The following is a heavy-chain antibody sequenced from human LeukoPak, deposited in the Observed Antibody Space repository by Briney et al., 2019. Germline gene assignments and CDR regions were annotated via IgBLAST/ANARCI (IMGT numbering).Heavy chain of an antibody. J-gene: IGHJ4*02. CDR2: IIPIFGTA. D-gene: IGHD5-18*01. CDR1: GGTFSSYA. CDR3: ARGNTVMAIDY. V-gene: IGHV1-69*05. Sequence: RASVKVSCKASGGTFSSYAISWVRQAPGQGLEWMGGIIPIFGTANYAQKFQGRVTITTDESTSTAYMELSSLRSEDTAVYYCARGNTVMAIDYWGQGTLVTVSS.